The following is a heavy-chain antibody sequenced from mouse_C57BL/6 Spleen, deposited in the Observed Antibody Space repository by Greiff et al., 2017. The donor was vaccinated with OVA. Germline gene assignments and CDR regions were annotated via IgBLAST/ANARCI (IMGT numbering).Heavy chain of an antibody. CDR3: ARTSSGSPFEY. J-gene: IGHJ2*01. Sequence: QVQLKQPGAELVRPGSSVKLSCKASGYTFTSYWMHWVKQRPIQGLEWIGNIDPSDSETHYNQKFKDKATLTVDKSSSTAYMQLSSLTSEDSAVYYCARTSSGSPFEYWGQGTTLTVSS. V-gene: IGHV1-52*01. CDR2: IDPSDSET. CDR1: GYTFTSYW. D-gene: IGHD3-2*02.